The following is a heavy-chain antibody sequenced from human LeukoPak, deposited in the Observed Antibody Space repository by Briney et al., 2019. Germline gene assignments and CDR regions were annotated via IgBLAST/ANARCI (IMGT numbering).Heavy chain of an antibody. D-gene: IGHD1-1*01. CDR3: ARDLVPPEVHLGGFDP. J-gene: IGHJ5*02. CDR1: GGTFSSYA. CDR2: IIPIFGTA. Sequence: ASVKVSCKASGGTFSSYAISWVRQAPGQGLEWMGGIIPIFGTANYAQKFQGRVTITADESTSTAYMELSSLRSEDTAVYYCARDLVPPEVHLGGFDPWGQGTLVTVSS. V-gene: IGHV1-69*01.